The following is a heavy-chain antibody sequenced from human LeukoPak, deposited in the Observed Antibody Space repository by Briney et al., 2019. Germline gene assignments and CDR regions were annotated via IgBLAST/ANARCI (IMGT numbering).Heavy chain of an antibody. CDR1: GGSFSGYY. J-gene: IGHJ4*02. CDR2: MSYTGST. D-gene: IGHD6-19*01. Sequence: SESLSLTCAVYGGSFSGYYWSWIRQPPGKGLEWVGSMSYTGSTNYNPSLRSRVTLSRDTSKSQFSLTLTAVTDADTAVYYCARQELYNSGWYVYYWGQGTLVTVSS. V-gene: IGHV4-59*01. CDR3: ARQELYNSGWYVYY.